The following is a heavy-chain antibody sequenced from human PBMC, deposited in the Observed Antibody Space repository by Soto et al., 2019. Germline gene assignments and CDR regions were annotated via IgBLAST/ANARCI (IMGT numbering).Heavy chain of an antibody. Sequence: PSETLSLTCSVSGGSVSSGSYYWNWMRQAPGKGLEWIGHIFYSGTTNYNPSLKSRVTISVDTSKNQFSLRLTSVTAADTALYYCAYVPGTYYMPLNWGQGTLVTVSS. CDR3: AYVPGTYYMPLN. CDR1: GGSVSSGSYY. J-gene: IGHJ4*02. D-gene: IGHD1-26*01. V-gene: IGHV4-61*01. CDR2: IFYSGTT.